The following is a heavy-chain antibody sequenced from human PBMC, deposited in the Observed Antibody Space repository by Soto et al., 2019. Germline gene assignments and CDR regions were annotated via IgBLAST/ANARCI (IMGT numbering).Heavy chain of an antibody. CDR2: IYSGGST. D-gene: IGHD3-10*01. CDR1: GFTVSSNY. Sequence: EVQLVESGGGLVQPGGSLRLSCAASGFTVSSNYMSWVRQAPGKGLEWVSVIYSGGSTYYADSVKGRFTISRHNSKNTLYLQRNSLRAEDTAVYYCARVSSGDYFDYWGQGTLVTVSS. J-gene: IGHJ4*02. CDR3: ARVSSGDYFDY. V-gene: IGHV3-53*04.